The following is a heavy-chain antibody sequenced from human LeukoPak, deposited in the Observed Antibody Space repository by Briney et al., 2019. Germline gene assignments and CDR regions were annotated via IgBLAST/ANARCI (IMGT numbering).Heavy chain of an antibody. CDR2: IKHSGST. CDR1: GGSFSGYY. D-gene: IGHD3-10*01. CDR3: ARSWYYYGSGSYYSAHYDY. Sequence: SETLSLTCAVYGGSFSGYYWSWIRQPPGKGLEWIGEIKHSGSTNYNPSLKSRVSISVDTSKNQFSLKLSSVTAADTAVYYCARSWYYYGSGSYYSAHYDYWGQGTLVTVSS. J-gene: IGHJ4*02. V-gene: IGHV4-34*01.